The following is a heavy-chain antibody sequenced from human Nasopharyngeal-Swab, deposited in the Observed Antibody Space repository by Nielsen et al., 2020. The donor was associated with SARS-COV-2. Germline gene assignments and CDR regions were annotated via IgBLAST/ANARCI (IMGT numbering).Heavy chain of an antibody. CDR1: GFTLSAYT. CDR2: ISYTSSTI. V-gene: IGHV3-48*04. D-gene: IGHD5-12*01. CDR3: ARRYSGYEDYFDY. J-gene: IGHJ4*02. Sequence: GGSLRLSCVASGFTLSAYTMNWVRQAPGKGLEWLSYISYTSSTIYYADSVKGRFTISRDNAKNSLYLQMNSLRAEDTAVYYCARRYSGYEDYFDYWGQGTLVTVSS.